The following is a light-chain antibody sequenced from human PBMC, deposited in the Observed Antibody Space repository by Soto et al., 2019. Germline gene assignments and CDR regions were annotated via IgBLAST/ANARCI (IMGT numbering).Light chain of an antibody. J-gene: IGKJ2*02. CDR1: QSFSSNF. CDR3: QQYGDSFPST. V-gene: IGKV3-20*01. Sequence: EIVLTQSPGTLSLSPGDRATLSCRASQSFSSNFLSWYQQKRGQAPRLLIYGASGRAACVPDRFSGSGSGTDLKLTNTKLELEAFAVYYCQQYGDSFPSTFGQGTKVEI. CDR2: GAS.